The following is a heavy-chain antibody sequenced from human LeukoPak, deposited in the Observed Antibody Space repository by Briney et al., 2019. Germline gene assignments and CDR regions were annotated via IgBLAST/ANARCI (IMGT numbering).Heavy chain of an antibody. CDR2: IYHSGST. CDR3: ARGSLDSSGSRPFDP. Sequence: SETLSLTCAVSGGSISSGGYSWSWIRQPPGKGLEWIGYIYHSGSTYYNPSLKSRVTISVDRSKNQFSLKLSSVTAADTAVYYCARGSLDSSGSRPFDPWGQGTLVTVSS. V-gene: IGHV4-30-2*01. J-gene: IGHJ5*02. CDR1: GGSISSGGYS. D-gene: IGHD3-22*01.